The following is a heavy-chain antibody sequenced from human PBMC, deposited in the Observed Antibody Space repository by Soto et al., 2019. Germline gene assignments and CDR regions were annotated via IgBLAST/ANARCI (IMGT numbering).Heavy chain of an antibody. CDR2: IRSKANSYAT. Sequence: EVQLVESGGGLVQPGGSLKLSCAASGFTFSGSAMHWVRQASGKGLEWVGRIRSKANSYATAYAASVKGRFTISRDDSKNTAYLQMNSLKTEDTAVYYCTRLYSSSPLNYYYYYGMDVWDQGTTVTVSS. CDR3: TRLYSSSPLNYYYYYGMDV. CDR1: GFTFSGSA. V-gene: IGHV3-73*02. J-gene: IGHJ6*02. D-gene: IGHD6-13*01.